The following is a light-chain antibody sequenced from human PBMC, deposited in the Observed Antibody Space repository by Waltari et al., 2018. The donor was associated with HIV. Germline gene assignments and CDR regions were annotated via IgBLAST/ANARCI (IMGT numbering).Light chain of an antibody. CDR3: QAWDSSTALV. CDR2: QDS. J-gene: IGLJ2*01. Sequence: SYELTQPPSVSVSPRQTASITCSGDKLGDKYACWYQQKPGQSPVLVIYQDSKRPSGIPERFSGSNSGNTATLTISGTQAIDEADYYCQAWDSSTALVFGGGTKLTVL. CDR1: KLGDKY. V-gene: IGLV3-1*01.